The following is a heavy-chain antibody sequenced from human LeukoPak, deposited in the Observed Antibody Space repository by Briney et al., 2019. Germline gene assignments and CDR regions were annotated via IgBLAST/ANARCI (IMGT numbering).Heavy chain of an antibody. Sequence: GESLRLSCAASGFTVSSNHMSWVRQAPGKGLEWVSGIYSGGSTYYADSVKGRFTISRDNSKNTLYLQMNSLRAEDTAVYYCARASGYCLDYWGQGTLVTVSS. D-gene: IGHD3-22*01. J-gene: IGHJ4*02. V-gene: IGHV3-66*02. CDR1: GFTVSSNH. CDR3: ARASGYCLDY. CDR2: IYSGGST.